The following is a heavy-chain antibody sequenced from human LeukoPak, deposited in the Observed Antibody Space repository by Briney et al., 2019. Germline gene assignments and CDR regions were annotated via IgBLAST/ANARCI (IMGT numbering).Heavy chain of an antibody. Sequence: SETLSLTCTVSGGSISSSSYYWGWIRQPPGKGLEWIGSIYYSGSTYYNPSLKSRVTISVDMSKNQFSLKLSSVTAADTAVYYCASDYCSSTSCYIGWWAFDICGQGTMVTVSS. V-gene: IGHV4-39*07. D-gene: IGHD2-2*02. CDR1: GGSISSSSYY. CDR3: ASDYCSSTSCYIGWWAFDI. J-gene: IGHJ3*02. CDR2: IYYSGST.